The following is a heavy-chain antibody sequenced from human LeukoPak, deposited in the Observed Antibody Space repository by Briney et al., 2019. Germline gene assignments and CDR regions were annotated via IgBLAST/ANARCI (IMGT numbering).Heavy chain of an antibody. CDR3: ARVVVGATSGFDY. CDR2: IIPILGIA. V-gene: IGHV1-69*04. J-gene: IGHJ4*02. Sequence: ASVTVCCKASGGTFSSYAISWVRQAPGQGLEWMGRIIPILGIANYAQKFQGRVTITADKSTSTAYMELSSLRSEDTAVYYCARVVVGATSGFDYWGQGTLVTVSS. CDR1: GGTFSSYA. D-gene: IGHD1-26*01.